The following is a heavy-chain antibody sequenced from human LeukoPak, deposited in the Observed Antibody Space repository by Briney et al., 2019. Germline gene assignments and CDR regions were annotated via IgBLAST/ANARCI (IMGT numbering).Heavy chain of an antibody. CDR1: GYTFTGYY. Sequence: ASVKVSCKASGYTFTGYYMHWVRQAPGQGLEWMGWINPNSGGTNYAQKFQGRVTMTRDTSISTAYMELSRLRSDDTAVYYCARDGQDIVVVTAIGYFDYWGQGTLVTVSS. V-gene: IGHV1-2*02. J-gene: IGHJ4*02. CDR3: ARDGQDIVVVTAIGYFDY. D-gene: IGHD2-21*02. CDR2: INPNSGGT.